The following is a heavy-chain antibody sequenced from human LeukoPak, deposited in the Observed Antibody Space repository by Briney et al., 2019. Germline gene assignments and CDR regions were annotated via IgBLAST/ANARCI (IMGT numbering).Heavy chain of an antibody. CDR3: AKGDLDTPFDY. CDR2: IRYDGSIK. Sequence: GGSLRLSCAASGFTFSNYGMHWVRQAPGKGLEWVAFIRYDGSIKYYADSVRGRFTISRDDSKNTLYLQMTSLRTEDTAVYYCAKGDLDTPFDYWGQGTLVTVSS. D-gene: IGHD5-18*01. V-gene: IGHV3-30*02. J-gene: IGHJ4*02. CDR1: GFTFSNYG.